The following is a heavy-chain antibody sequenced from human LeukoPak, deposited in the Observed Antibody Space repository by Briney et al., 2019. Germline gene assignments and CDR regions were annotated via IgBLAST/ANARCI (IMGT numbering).Heavy chain of an antibody. Sequence: GRSLRLSCAASGFTFSSYAMHWVRQAPGKGLEWVAVISYDGSNKYYADSVKGRFTISRDNSKNTLYLQMNSLRAEDTAVYYCARARGSESSSSGVFDYWGQGTLVTVPS. D-gene: IGHD6-6*01. CDR3: ARARGSESSSSGVFDY. CDR1: GFTFSSYA. J-gene: IGHJ4*02. CDR2: ISYDGSNK. V-gene: IGHV3-30-3*01.